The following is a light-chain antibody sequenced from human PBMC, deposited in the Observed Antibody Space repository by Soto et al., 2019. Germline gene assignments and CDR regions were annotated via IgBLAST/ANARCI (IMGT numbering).Light chain of an antibody. CDR1: SSDVGDYNY. CDR3: CSFAGSYTFWV. CDR2: DVS. Sequence: QSALTQPRSVSGSPGQSVTISCTGTSSDVGDYNYVSWYQQYPGKAPKLVIYDVSKRPSGVPDRFSGSKSGNTASLTISGPQAEDDADYYCCSFAGSYTFWVFGGGTKLTVL. J-gene: IGLJ3*02. V-gene: IGLV2-11*01.